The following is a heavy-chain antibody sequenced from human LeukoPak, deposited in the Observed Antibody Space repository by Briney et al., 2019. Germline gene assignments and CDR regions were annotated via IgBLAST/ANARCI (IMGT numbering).Heavy chain of an antibody. Sequence: GGSLRLSCVASGFTFSTYWMHWVRQAPGKGLVWVSRIHGDGRTTSFADSVKGRFTISRDNAKNTLYLQMNSLRAEDTAVYYCARSDWFDPWGQGTLVTVSS. J-gene: IGHJ5*02. CDR3: ARSDWFDP. CDR2: IHGDGRTT. CDR1: GFTFSTYW. V-gene: IGHV3-74*01.